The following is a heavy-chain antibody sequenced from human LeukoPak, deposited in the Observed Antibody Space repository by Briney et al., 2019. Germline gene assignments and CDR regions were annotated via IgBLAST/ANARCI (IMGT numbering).Heavy chain of an antibody. CDR2: IYYSGST. J-gene: IGHJ4*02. CDR3: ARVPYCGGDCYHHEPYYFDY. D-gene: IGHD2-21*02. CDR1: GGSISSGDYY. Sequence: PSQTLYLTCTVSGGSISSGDYYWSWIRQPPVKGLEWIGYIYYSGSTYYNPSLKSRVTISVDTSKNQFSLKLSSVTAADTAVYYCARVPYCGGDCYHHEPYYFDYWGQGTLVSVSS. V-gene: IGHV4-30-4*01.